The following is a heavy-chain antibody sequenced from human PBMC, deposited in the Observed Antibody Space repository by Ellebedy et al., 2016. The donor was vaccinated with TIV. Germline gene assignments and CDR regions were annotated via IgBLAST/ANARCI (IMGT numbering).Heavy chain of an antibody. CDR3: ARGERFGESYGMDV. J-gene: IGHJ6*02. CDR1: GFTFSSYA. CDR2: ISYDGSNK. Sequence: GESLKISXAASGFTFSSYAMSWVRQAPGKGLEWVAVISYDGSNKYYADSVKGRFTISRDNSKNTLYLQMNSLRAEDTAVYYCARGERFGESYGMDVWGQGTTVTVSS. D-gene: IGHD3-10*01. V-gene: IGHV3-30-3*01.